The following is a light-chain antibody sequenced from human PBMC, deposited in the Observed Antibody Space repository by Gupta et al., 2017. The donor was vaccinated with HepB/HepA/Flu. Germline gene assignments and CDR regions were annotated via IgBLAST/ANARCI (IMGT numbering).Light chain of an antibody. J-gene: IGKJ4*01. CDR2: GVS. CDR3: QQYGGLPLS. V-gene: IGKV3-20*01. Sequence: EIVLTQSPGTLSLSPGERATLSCRASQTISSSSVAWYQQKPGQAPRLLIYGVSSRATGTPDRFSGSGSGTDFTLTISNLEPEDYALYYCQQYGGLPLSFGGGTKVEIK. CDR1: QTISSSS.